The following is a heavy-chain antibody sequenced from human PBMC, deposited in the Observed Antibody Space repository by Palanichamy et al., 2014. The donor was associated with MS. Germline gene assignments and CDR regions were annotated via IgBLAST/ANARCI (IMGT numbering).Heavy chain of an antibody. V-gene: IGHV3-23*01. CDR3: AKDERFYDSSGYYLRYFDY. CDR2: ISGSGGST. Sequence: EVQLLESGGGLVQPGGSLRLSCVASGFTFSSYAMSWGPPGSREGGWSGVSAISGSGGSTYYADSVKGRFTISRDNSKNTLYLQMNSLRAEDTAVYYCAKDERFYDSSGYYLRYFDYWGQGTLVTVSS. J-gene: IGHJ4*02. CDR1: GFTFSSYA. D-gene: IGHD3-22*01.